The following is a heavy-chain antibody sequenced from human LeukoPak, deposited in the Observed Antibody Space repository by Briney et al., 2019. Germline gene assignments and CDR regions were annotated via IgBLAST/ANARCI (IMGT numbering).Heavy chain of an antibody. CDR3: GKGGWFGQSPSDVFNI. CDR1: GFTFSSNY. CDR2: IYSGGST. J-gene: IGHJ3*02. Sequence: GGSLRLSCAASGFTFSSNYMSWVRQAPGKGLEWVSVIYSGGSTNYSDSVKGGFTISRKNYKNTLFLQMKSRRDEETAAEYCGKGGWFGQSPSDVFNIWGQGTMVTVSS. D-gene: IGHD3-10*01. V-gene: IGHV3-53*01.